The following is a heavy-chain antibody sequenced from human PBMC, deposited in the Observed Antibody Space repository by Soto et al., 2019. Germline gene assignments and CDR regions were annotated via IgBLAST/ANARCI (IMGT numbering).Heavy chain of an antibody. J-gene: IGHJ5*02. CDR3: ARSYDFWSGYGPFDP. CDR2: ISYDGSNK. Sequence: LRLSCAASGFTFSSYAMHWVRQAPGKGLEWVAVISYDGSNKYYADSVKGRFTISRDNSKNTLYLQMNSLRAEDTAVYYCARSYDFWSGYGPFDPWGQGTLVTVS. D-gene: IGHD3-3*01. V-gene: IGHV3-30-3*01. CDR1: GFTFSSYA.